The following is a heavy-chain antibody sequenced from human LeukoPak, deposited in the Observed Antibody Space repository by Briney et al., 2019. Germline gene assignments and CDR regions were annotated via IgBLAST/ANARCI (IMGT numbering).Heavy chain of an antibody. D-gene: IGHD1-1*01. CDR2: ISGSGGST. J-gene: IGHJ4*02. V-gene: IGHV3-23*01. CDR1: GFTFSSYA. Sequence: SGGSLRLSCAASGFTFSSYAMSWVRQAPGKGLEWVSAISGSGGSTYYADSVKGRFTISRDNSKNTLYLQMNSLRAEDTAVYYCAKGGATTTRYEYFDYWGQGILVTVSS. CDR3: AKGGATTTRYEYFDY.